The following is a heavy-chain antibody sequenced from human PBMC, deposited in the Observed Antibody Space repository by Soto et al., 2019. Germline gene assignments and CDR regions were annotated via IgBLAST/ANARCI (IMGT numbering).Heavy chain of an antibody. CDR1: GYSFTSYW. CDR3: ARPFDTSGWYDH. J-gene: IGHJ5*02. V-gene: IGHV5-10-1*04. CDR2: IDPSDSYT. Sequence: GESLKISGKGSGYSFTSYWISWVRQMPGKGLEWMGRIDPSDSYTNYSPSFQGQVTISADKSINTAYLQWSSLKASDSAIYYCARPFDTSGWYDHWGQGTLVTVSS. D-gene: IGHD6-19*01.